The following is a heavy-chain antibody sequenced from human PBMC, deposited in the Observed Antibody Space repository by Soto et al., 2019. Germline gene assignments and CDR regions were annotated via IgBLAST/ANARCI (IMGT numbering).Heavy chain of an antibody. V-gene: IGHV2-5*02. CDR3: IQSRCGGDCLQSYACYYYCGTDV. CDR1: AFSLSTGGVG. D-gene: IGHD2-21*02. CDR2: IYWDDDK. J-gene: IGHJ6*02. Sequence: GSGPTLVNPTQTLTLTCTFSAFSLSTGGVGVGWIRQPPGKALEWLALIYWDDDKRYSPSLRSRLTITKDTSKNQVVLTMTNMDPVDTATYYCIQSRCGGDCLQSYACYYYCGTDVWGQATMLTV.